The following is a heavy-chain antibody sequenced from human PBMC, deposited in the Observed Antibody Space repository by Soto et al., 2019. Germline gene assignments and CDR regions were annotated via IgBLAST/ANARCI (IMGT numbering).Heavy chain of an antibody. CDR3: AREYCSGGSCQPSYYYGMDV. J-gene: IGHJ6*02. CDR1: GGTFSSYA. V-gene: IGHV1-69*13. D-gene: IGHD2-15*01. Sequence: ASVKVSCKASGGTFSSYAIGWGRQAPGHGLAWMGGIIPIFGTANYAQKFPGRVTITADESTSTAYMELSSLRSEDTAVYYCAREYCSGGSCQPSYYYGMDVWGQGTTVTVSS. CDR2: IIPIFGTA.